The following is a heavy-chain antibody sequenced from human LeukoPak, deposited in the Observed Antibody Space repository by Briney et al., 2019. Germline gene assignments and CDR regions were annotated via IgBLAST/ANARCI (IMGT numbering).Heavy chain of an antibody. V-gene: IGHV3-23*01. CDR2: ISGNGGST. J-gene: IGHJ6*02. CDR3: AKGPAYDILTGYDGMDV. D-gene: IGHD3-9*01. Sequence: GGSLRLSCAASGFTFSSYAMSWVRQAPGKGLEWVSGISGNGGSTYYAESVKGRFTISRDNSKNTLYLQMNSLRAEDTAVYYCAKGPAYDILTGYDGMDVWGQGTTVTVSS. CDR1: GFTFSSYA.